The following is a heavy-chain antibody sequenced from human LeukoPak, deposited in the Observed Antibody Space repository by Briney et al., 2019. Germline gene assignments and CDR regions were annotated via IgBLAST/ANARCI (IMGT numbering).Heavy chain of an antibody. CDR2: VDYSGNT. CDR3: AMQVGIYGDYNNWFDP. CDR1: GASLNNYY. Sequence: SETLSLTCTVSGASLNNYYWNWVRQPPGKELEWIGNVDYSGNTRHNPSLKSRVTISLNISKNHFSLRLSSVTAADTAVYYCAMQVGIYGDYNNWFDPWGQGARVTVSS. J-gene: IGHJ5*02. V-gene: IGHV4-59*08. D-gene: IGHD4-17*01.